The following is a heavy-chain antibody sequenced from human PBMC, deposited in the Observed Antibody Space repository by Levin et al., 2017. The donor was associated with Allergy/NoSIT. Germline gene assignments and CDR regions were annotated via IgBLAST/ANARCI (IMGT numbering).Heavy chain of an antibody. V-gene: IGHV3-74*01. D-gene: IGHD2-15*01. J-gene: IGHJ3*02. CDR3: VRGGSSILNI. CDR1: GFTFSNYW. Sequence: GGSLRLSCAASGFTFSNYWMHWVRQAPGMGLVWVSRINADGTTTDYADSVKGRFTISRDNAKNTLYLQMNSLRVEDTAAYYCVRGGSSILNIWGQGTMVTVSS. CDR2: INADGTTT.